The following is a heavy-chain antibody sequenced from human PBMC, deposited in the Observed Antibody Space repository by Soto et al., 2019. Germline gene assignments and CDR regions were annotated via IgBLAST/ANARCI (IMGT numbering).Heavy chain of an antibody. CDR3: ASSRAYGDYGLYYYYMDV. CDR2: ISSSSSYI. V-gene: IGHV3-21*01. Sequence: GGSLKLSCAASGFTFCSYDVDLVCQGPGKGLERVSSISSSSSYIYYADSVKGRFTISRDNAKNSLYLQMNSLRAEDTAVYYCASSRAYGDYGLYYYYMDVWGKGTTVTV. J-gene: IGHJ6*03. D-gene: IGHD4-17*01. CDR1: GFTFCSYD.